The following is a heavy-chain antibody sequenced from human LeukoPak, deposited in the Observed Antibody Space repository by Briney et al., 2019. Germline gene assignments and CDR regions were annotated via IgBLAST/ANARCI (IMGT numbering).Heavy chain of an antibody. CDR1: GVTSSGDW. D-gene: IGHD3-9*01. CDR3: ARRRPEGHILTGYLVWGDYYFDY. V-gene: IGHV3-7*01. J-gene: IGHJ4*02. Sequence: GGSLRLSCAASGVTSSGDWMSWGREAPGKGVEWVANIKQDVSEKYYVDSVRSRVTISRDNAKHPLYLQRNSLRAEDTAVYYCARRRPEGHILTGYLVWGDYYFDYWGQRTLVTVSS. CDR2: IKQDVSEK.